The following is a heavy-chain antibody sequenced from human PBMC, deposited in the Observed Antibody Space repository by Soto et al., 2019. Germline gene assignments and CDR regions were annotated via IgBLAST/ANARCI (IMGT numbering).Heavy chain of an antibody. CDR3: AKEMGGYDFVERDFDY. V-gene: IGHV3-23*01. Sequence: GGSLRLSCAASGFTFSSYAMSWVRQAPGKGLEWVSAISGSGGSTYYADSVKGRFTISRDNSKNTLYLQMNSLRAEDTAVYYCAKEMGGYDFVERDFDYWGQGTLVTVSS. D-gene: IGHD5-12*01. CDR1: GFTFSSYA. CDR2: ISGSGGST. J-gene: IGHJ4*02.